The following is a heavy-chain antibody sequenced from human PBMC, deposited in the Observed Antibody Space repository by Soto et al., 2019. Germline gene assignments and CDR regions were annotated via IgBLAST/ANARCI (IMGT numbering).Heavy chain of an antibody. CDR1: GYTFTSYG. CDR2: ISAYNGNT. CDR3: ARRYCSGGSCYSGFDY. Sequence: QVQLVQSGAEVKKPGASVKVSCKASGYTFTSYGISWVRQAPGQWLEWMGWISAYNGNTNYAQKLQGRVTMTTDTSTSTAYMELRSMRSDDTAVYYCARRYCSGGSCYSGFDYCGQGTLVTVSS. V-gene: IGHV1-18*01. D-gene: IGHD2-15*01. J-gene: IGHJ4*02.